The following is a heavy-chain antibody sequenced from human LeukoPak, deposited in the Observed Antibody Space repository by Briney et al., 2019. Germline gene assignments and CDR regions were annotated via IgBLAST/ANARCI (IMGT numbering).Heavy chain of an antibody. CDR2: LYYSGST. CDR3: ARLSKGRYFDYIFDY. Sequence: SQTLSPTCTVSGGSVSSTEFSWGWSRQPPGKGLQWVGNLYYSGSTSYHPSLNSRVTMSVDTSKNRFSLKMTSVTAADTAVYYCARLSKGRYFDYIFDYWGQGRLVTVSS. J-gene: IGHJ4*02. V-gene: IGHV4-39*01. D-gene: IGHD3-9*01. CDR1: GGSVSSTEFS.